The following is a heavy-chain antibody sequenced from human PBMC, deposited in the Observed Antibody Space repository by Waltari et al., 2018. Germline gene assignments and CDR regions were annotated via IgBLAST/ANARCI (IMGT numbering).Heavy chain of an antibody. CDR2: INPATGTT. CDR1: GFTLSNYW. J-gene: IGHJ6*02. CDR3: VRGSNGWPGMDI. V-gene: IGHV3-74*01. Sequence: EVQLLESGGGLVQPGGSLRLSCAASGFTLSNYWMYWVRQTPGKGLIWGARINPATGTTNYEDSVRGRFTISGDNAKNTLFLQMDSLRDEDTAIYYCVRGSNGWPGMDIWGQGATVTVSS. D-gene: IGHD6-19*01.